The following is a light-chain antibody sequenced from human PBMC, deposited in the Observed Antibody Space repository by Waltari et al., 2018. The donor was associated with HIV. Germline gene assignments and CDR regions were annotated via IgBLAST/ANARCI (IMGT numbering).Light chain of an antibody. J-gene: IGLJ3*02. CDR3: SSYTSSSTRV. V-gene: IGLV2-14*03. CDR2: DVS. Sequence: QSALTQPASVSGSPGQSITISCTGTSSDVGGYNYVSWYQRHPGKAPKLMIYDVSNRPSGVSNRCSGSKSGNTASLTISGLQAEEEADYYCSSYTSSSTRVFGGGTTVTVL. CDR1: SSDVGGYNY.